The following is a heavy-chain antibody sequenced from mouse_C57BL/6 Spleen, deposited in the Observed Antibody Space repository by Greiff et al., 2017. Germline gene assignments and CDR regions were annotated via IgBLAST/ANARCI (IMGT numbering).Heavy chain of an antibody. J-gene: IGHJ1*03. Sequence: VQLQQSGPELVKPGASVKISCKASGYTFTDYYMNWVKQSHGKSLEWIGDINPKNGGTSYNQKFKGKATVTVDKSSSTAYMECRSLTSEDSAVYYCARREITTVVEWYFEVWGTGTTVTVSS. V-gene: IGHV1-26*01. D-gene: IGHD1-1*01. CDR2: INPKNGGT. CDR3: ARREITTVVEWYFEV. CDR1: GYTFTDYY.